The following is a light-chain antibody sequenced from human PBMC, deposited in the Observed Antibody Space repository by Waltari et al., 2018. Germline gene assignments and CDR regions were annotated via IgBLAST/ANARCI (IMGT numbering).Light chain of an antibody. CDR3: QQSDSVPRT. Sequence: DIQMTQSPSSLSASVGDRVTITCRASQRIDNYVNWYQQRPGKAPKLLIFAASRLQIGVPARFSGSGSGTEFTLSISTLQPEDFATYFCQQSDSVPRTFGQGTRVEI. CDR2: AAS. J-gene: IGKJ1*01. V-gene: IGKV1-39*01. CDR1: QRIDNY.